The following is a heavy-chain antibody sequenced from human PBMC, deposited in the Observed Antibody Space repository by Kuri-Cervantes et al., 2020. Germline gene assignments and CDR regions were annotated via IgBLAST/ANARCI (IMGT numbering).Heavy chain of an antibody. CDR1: GFTFDDYA. D-gene: IGHD1-7*01. CDR3: ARDRGNYDAFDI. V-gene: IGHV3-43D*04. CDR2: ISWDGGST. Sequence: GGSLRLSCAASGFTFDDYAMHWVRQAPGKGLEWVSLISWDGGSTYYADSVKGRFTISRDNSKNSLYLQMNSLRAEDTALYYCARDRGNYDAFDIWGQGTMVTVSS. J-gene: IGHJ3*02.